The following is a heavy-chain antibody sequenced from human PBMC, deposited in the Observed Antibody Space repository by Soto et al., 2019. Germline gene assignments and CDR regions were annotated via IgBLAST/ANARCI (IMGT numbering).Heavy chain of an antibody. D-gene: IGHD1-26*01. CDR2: INPVGGST. CDR3: ARGWGRVVYAMDV. Sequence: QVQLVQSGAEVKKPGASVRVSCKASGYTFTSYYIPWVRQAPGQGLEWVSIINPVGGSTNYAQKWQGRVTVTRDTSTSTVHMELSSLRSEDTAVYYCARGWGRVVYAMDVWGQGTTVTVSS. V-gene: IGHV1-46*04. CDR1: GYTFTSYY. J-gene: IGHJ6*02.